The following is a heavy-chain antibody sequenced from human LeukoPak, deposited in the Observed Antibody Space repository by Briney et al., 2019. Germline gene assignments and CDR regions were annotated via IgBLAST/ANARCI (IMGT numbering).Heavy chain of an antibody. CDR2: IDHSGST. CDR3: ARRTPRLGDAFDI. D-gene: IGHD6-19*01. V-gene: IGHV4-34*01. CDR1: GGPFSGYY. J-gene: IGHJ3*02. Sequence: SETLSLTCAVYGGPFSGYYWSWIRQPPGKGLEWIGEIDHSGSTNYNPSLESRVTISLDTSKKQFSLKLTSVTAADTAVYYCARRTPRLGDAFDIWGQGTMVTVSS.